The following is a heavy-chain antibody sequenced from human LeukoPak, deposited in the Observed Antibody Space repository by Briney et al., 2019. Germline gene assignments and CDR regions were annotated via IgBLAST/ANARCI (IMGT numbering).Heavy chain of an antibody. D-gene: IGHD3-22*01. CDR2: IWYDGSNK. Sequence: GGSLRLSCAASGFTFSSYGMHWVRQAPGKGLEWVAVIWYDGSNKYYADSVKGRFTISRDNSKNTLYLQMNSLRAEDTAVYYCAKTYYYDSSGYYPYYFDYWGQGTLVTVSS. V-gene: IGHV3-33*06. CDR1: GFTFSSYG. J-gene: IGHJ4*02. CDR3: AKTYYYDSSGYYPYYFDY.